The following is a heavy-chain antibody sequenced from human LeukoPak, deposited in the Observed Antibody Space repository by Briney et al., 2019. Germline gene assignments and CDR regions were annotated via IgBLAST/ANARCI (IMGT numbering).Heavy chain of an antibody. Sequence: GGSLRLSCAASGFTFSSYAMSWVRQAPGKGLEWVSVSVISGSGGGSGGSTYYADSVKGRFTISRDDSKNTLYLQMNNLRVEDTAVYYCAKEAGLIAAAGPFDYWGQGTPVTVSS. CDR1: GFTFSSYA. CDR3: AKEAGLIAAAGPFDY. D-gene: IGHD6-13*01. J-gene: IGHJ4*02. CDR2: ISGSGGGSGGST. V-gene: IGHV3-23*01.